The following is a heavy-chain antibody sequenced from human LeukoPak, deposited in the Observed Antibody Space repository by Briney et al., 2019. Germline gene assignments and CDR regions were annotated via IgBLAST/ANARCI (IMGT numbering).Heavy chain of an antibody. CDR1: GGSFSGYY. Sequence: KTSETLSLTCAVYGGSFSGYYWSWIRQPPGKGLEWIGEINHSGSTNYNPSLKSRVTISVDTSKNQFSLKLSSVTAADTAVYYCASLYSGSTWGAFDIWGQGTMVTVSS. D-gene: IGHD1-26*01. J-gene: IGHJ3*02. CDR2: INHSGST. CDR3: ASLYSGSTWGAFDI. V-gene: IGHV4-34*01.